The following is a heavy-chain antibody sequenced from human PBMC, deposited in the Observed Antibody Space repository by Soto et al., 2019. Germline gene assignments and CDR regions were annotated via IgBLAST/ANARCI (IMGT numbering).Heavy chain of an antibody. J-gene: IGHJ4*02. CDR2: ISAHNGDT. CDR1: GYTFATYG. D-gene: IGHD3-22*01. V-gene: IGHV1-18*04. Sequence: QVQLVQSGAEVKKPGASVKVSCKASGYTFATYGFSWVRQAPGQGLECVGWISAHNGDTHYSRKFQGRGTLTTDTSTKTAYMELRSLTPDDTAVYFCATEPIYYNDGSGYYPLGHWGQGTLVTVSS. CDR3: ATEPIYYNDGSGYYPLGH.